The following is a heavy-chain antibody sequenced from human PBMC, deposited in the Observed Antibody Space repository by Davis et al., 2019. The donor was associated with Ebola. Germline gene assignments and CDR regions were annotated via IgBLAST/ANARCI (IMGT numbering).Heavy chain of an antibody. Sequence: GGSLRLSCAASGFTFSSYAMSWVRQAPGKGLEWVSAISGSGGSTYYADSVKGRFTISRDNSKNTLYLQMNSLRAEDTAVYYCAKGGSGWPSDYSYGLGVWGKGTTVTVSS. CDR2: ISGSGGST. CDR1: GFTFSSYA. D-gene: IGHD6-19*01. J-gene: IGHJ6*04. V-gene: IGHV3-23*01. CDR3: AKGGSGWPSDYSYGLGV.